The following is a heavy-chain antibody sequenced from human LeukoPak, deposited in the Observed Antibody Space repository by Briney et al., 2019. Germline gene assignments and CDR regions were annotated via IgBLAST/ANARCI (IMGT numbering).Heavy chain of an antibody. CDR2: IDSNSNFM. CDR3: ARGVNSYGTSY. CDR1: GFTFGLYS. J-gene: IGHJ4*02. D-gene: IGHD5-18*01. V-gene: IGHV3-21*01. Sequence: GGSLRLSCAASGFTFGLYSMTWVRQAPGKGLEWVSLIDSNSNFMNYADSVKGRFTISRDNAKKSLYLQMNSLRAEDTAVYYCARGVNSYGTSYWGQGTLVTVSS.